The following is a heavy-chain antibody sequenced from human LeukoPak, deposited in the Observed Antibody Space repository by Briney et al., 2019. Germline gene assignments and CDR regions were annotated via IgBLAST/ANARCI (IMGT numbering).Heavy chain of an antibody. J-gene: IGHJ4*02. V-gene: IGHV4-39*01. CDR3: ARQVPHCSGGSCYFGGRRYYFDY. CDR1: GGSISSSSYY. Sequence: SETLSLTCTVSGGSISSSSYYWGWIRQPPGKGLEWIGSIYYSGSTYYNPSLKSRVTISVDTSKNQFSLKLSSVTAADTAVYYCARQVPHCSGGSCYFGGRRYYFDYWGQGTLVTVSS. CDR2: IYYSGST. D-gene: IGHD2-15*01.